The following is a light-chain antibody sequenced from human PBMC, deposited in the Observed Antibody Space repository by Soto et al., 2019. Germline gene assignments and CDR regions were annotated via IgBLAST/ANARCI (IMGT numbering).Light chain of an antibody. CDR2: DVT. Sequence: QSVLSQPASVSGSPGQSITISCTGTSSDVGGFEYVSWYQHQPGKAPKLIIYDVTKRPSGVSNRLSGSQSGNTASLTISRIQAEDEGDYYCSSYTSSSTYFFGTGTKVTVL. CDR1: SSDVGGFEY. V-gene: IGLV2-14*01. J-gene: IGLJ1*01. CDR3: SSYTSSSTYF.